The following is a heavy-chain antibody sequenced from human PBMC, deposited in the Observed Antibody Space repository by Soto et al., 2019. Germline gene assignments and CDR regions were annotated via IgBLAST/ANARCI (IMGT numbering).Heavy chain of an antibody. CDR3: ASLGYCSSTSCYITPGVDYYYGMDV. J-gene: IGHJ6*02. CDR2: IYYSGST. V-gene: IGHV4-39*01. Sequence: PSETLSLTCTVSGGSISSSSYYWGWIRQPPGKGLEWIGSIYYSGSTYYNPSLKSRVTISVDTSKNQFSLKLSSVTAADTAVYYCASLGYCSSTSCYITPGVDYYYGMDVWGQGTTVTVSS. CDR1: GGSISSSSYY. D-gene: IGHD2-2*02.